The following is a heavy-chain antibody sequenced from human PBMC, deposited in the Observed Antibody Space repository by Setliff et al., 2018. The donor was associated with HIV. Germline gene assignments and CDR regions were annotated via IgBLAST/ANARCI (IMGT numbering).Heavy chain of an antibody. J-gene: IGHJ6*02. CDR2: IKKKVDGGTT. Sequence: PGGSLRLSCAASGFTFSDTWMSWVRQAPGKGLEWVGRIKKKVDGGTTEYAAAVKGRFTISRDNAKNSLYPQMDSLRVEDTTVYYCTRKLAPGHGMDVWGQGTTVTVSS. D-gene: IGHD3-3*02. V-gene: IGHV3-15*01. CDR1: GFTFSDTW. CDR3: TRKLAPGHGMDV.